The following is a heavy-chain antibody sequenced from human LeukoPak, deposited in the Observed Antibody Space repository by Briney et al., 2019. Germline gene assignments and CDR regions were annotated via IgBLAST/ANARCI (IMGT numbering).Heavy chain of an antibody. CDR3: AREVPMAGKSMDV. Sequence: GRSLRLSCAASGFTFSSYAMHWVRQAPGKGLERVAVISYDGSNKYYADSVKGRFTISRDNSKNTLYLQMKSLRAEDTAVYYCAREVPMAGKSMDVWGQGTTVTVSS. V-gene: IGHV3-30*04. CDR1: GFTFSSYA. J-gene: IGHJ6*02. CDR2: ISYDGSNK. D-gene: IGHD5-24*01.